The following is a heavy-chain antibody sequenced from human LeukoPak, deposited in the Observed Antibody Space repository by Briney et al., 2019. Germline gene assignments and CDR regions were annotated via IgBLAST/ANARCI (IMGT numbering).Heavy chain of an antibody. J-gene: IGHJ4*02. Sequence: GGSLRLSCAASGFTFSNHWMHWVRQAPGKGLMWVSRINRDGSRTDYADSVKGRFTISRDDARNTLYLQVNSLRAEDTAVYFCARGGSDTAMAHDYWGQGTLVTVSS. V-gene: IGHV3-74*01. CDR1: GFTFSNHW. D-gene: IGHD5-18*01. CDR2: INRDGSRT. CDR3: ARGGSDTAMAHDY.